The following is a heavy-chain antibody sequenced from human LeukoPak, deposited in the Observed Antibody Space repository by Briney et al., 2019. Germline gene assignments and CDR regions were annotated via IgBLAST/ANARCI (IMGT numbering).Heavy chain of an antibody. Sequence: SETLSLTCAVFGGSLSGSYWSRIRQPPGKGLEWIGEINHSGSTNYNPSLKSRVTISVDTSKNQFSLKLSSVTAADTAVYYCARGGLGYCSGGACYHEYFQHWGQGTLVTVSS. CDR2: INHSGST. D-gene: IGHD2-15*01. CDR3: ARGGLGYCSGGACYHEYFQH. CDR1: GGSLSGSY. V-gene: IGHV4-34*01. J-gene: IGHJ1*01.